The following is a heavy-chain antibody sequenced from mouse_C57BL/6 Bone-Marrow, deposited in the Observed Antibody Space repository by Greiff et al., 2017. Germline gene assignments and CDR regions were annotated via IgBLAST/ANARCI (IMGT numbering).Heavy chain of an antibody. Sequence: EVMLVESGEGLVKPGGSLKLSCAASGFTFSSYAMSWVRQTPEKRLEWVAYISSGGDYIYYADTVKGRFPISRDNARNTLYLQMSSLKSEDTAMYYCTRCYYGSSYNCAMDYWGQGTSVTVSS. V-gene: IGHV5-9-1*02. J-gene: IGHJ4*01. CDR1: GFTFSSYA. CDR2: ISSGGDYI. D-gene: IGHD1-1*01. CDR3: TRCYYGSSYNCAMDY.